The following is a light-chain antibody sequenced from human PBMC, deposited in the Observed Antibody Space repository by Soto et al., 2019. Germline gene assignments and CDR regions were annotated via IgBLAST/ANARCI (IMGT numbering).Light chain of an antibody. CDR2: SNA. CDR3: AGWDDSLDVYV. V-gene: IGLV1-44*01. Sequence: QSVLTQPRSTCGTPDQRVSISCSGSSSTIGSNPLNRYQPLPGTAPKLLVYSNAHRSSVVPDRFSGSKSGTSASLAISGLQSEDEADYHCAGWDDSLDVYVFGTGTKVTVL. CDR1: SSTIGSNP. J-gene: IGLJ1*01.